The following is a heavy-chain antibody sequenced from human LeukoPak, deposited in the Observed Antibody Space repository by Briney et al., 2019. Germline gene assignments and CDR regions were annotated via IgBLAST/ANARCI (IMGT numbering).Heavy chain of an antibody. V-gene: IGHV1-69*05. CDR3: ARDVLRFLEWSGANWFDP. Sequence: SVKVSCKASGYTFTSYAMNWVRQAPGQGLEWMGGIIPIFGTANYAQKFQGRVTITTDESTSTAYMELSSLRSEDTAVYYCARDVLRFLEWSGANWFDPWGQGTLVTVSS. D-gene: IGHD3-3*01. CDR2: IIPIFGTA. J-gene: IGHJ5*02. CDR1: GYTFTSYA.